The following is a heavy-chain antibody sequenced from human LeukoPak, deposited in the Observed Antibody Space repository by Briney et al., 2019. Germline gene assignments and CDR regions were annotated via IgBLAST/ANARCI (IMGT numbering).Heavy chain of an antibody. D-gene: IGHD3-22*01. V-gene: IGHV3-30*18. CDR1: GFTFSRYG. J-gene: IGHJ2*01. CDR2: ISYDGSNK. Sequence: PGGSLRLSCAASGFTFSRYGIHWVRQAPGKGLEWMAVISYDGSNKYYADSVKGRFTISRDNSKNTLYLQMNSLRAEDTAVYYCAKPSLYYYDTSGYYRYWYFDLWGRGTLVTVSS. CDR3: AKPSLYYYDTSGYYRYWYFDL.